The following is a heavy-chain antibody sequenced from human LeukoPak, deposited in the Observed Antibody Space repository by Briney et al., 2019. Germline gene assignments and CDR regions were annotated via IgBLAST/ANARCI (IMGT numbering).Heavy chain of an antibody. V-gene: IGHV3-73*01. CDR3: TSQIGISGYDS. J-gene: IGHJ4*02. CDR2: ISSKANSYAT. CDR1: GFTFSGSA. Sequence: GGSLRLSCAASGFTFSGSAMHWVRQASGKGLEWVGRISSKANSYATAYAASVKGRFIISRDDSKNTAYLQMNSLKTEDTAVYYCTSQIGISGYDSWGQGTLVTVSS. D-gene: IGHD3-10*01.